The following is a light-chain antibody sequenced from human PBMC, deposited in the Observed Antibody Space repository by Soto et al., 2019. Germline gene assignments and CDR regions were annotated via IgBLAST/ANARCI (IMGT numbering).Light chain of an antibody. Sequence: AIRMTQSPSSLSASTGDRVTITCRASQGISSYLAWYQQKPGKAPNLLIYAASTLQIGVPSRFSGSGSGTDFTLTISCLQSEDFATYYCQQYYSYPLTFGGGTKVEIK. CDR3: QQYYSYPLT. J-gene: IGKJ4*01. V-gene: IGKV1-8*01. CDR2: AAS. CDR1: QGISSY.